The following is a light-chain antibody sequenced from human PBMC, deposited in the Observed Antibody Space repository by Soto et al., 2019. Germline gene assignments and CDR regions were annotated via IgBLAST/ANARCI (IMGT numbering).Light chain of an antibody. V-gene: IGLV4-69*01. CDR3: QTWGTGIKV. Sequence: QPVLTQSPSASASLGASVKLTCTLSSGHSNYAIAWHQQQPEKGPRYLMKVNSDGSHTKGDGIPDRFSGSSSGAERYLTISSLQSEDEDDYYCQTWGTGIKVFGGGTKLTVL. CDR2: VNSDGSH. J-gene: IGLJ3*02. CDR1: SGHSNYA.